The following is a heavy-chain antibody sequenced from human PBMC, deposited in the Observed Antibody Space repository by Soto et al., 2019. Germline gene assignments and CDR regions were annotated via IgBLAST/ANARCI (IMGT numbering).Heavy chain of an antibody. J-gene: IGHJ4*02. CDR3: TTAARYSVIGLGY. CDR2: IKSKTDGGTT. CDR1: GFTFSNAW. D-gene: IGHD3-16*01. V-gene: IGHV3-15*01. Sequence: EVQLVESGGGLVKPGGSLRLSCAASGFTFSNAWMSWVRQAPGKGLEWVGRIKSKTDGGTTDYAAPVKGRFTISRDDSKNTLYLQMNSLKTEDTAVYYCTTAARYSVIGLGYWGQGTLVTVSS.